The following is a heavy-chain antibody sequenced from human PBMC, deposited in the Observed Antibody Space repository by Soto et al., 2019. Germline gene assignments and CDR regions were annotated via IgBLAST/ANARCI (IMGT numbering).Heavy chain of an antibody. CDR3: ARQRYNWNDGYFDY. D-gene: IGHD1-20*01. V-gene: IGHV4-39*01. J-gene: IGHJ4*02. CDR1: GGSISSSSYY. CDR2: IYYSGST. Sequence: LSLTCTVSGGSISSSSYYWGWIRQPPGKGLEWIGSIYYSGSTYYNPSLKSRVTISVDTSKNQFSLKLSSVTAADTAVYYCARQRYNWNDGYFDYWGQGTLVTVSS.